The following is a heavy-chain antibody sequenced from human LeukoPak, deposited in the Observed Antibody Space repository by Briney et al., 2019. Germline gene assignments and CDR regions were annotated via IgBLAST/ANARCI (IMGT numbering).Heavy chain of an antibody. J-gene: IGHJ4*02. D-gene: IGHD3-16*02. CDR2: INHSGST. CDR3: ARLTRNYVWGSYRNTLDY. Sequence: SETLSLTCAVYGGSFSGYYWSWIRQPPGKGLEWIGEINHSGSTNYNPSLKSRVTISVDTSKNQFSLKLSSVTAADTAVCYCARLTRNYVWGSYRNTLDYWGQGTLVTVSS. CDR1: GGSFSGYY. V-gene: IGHV4-34*01.